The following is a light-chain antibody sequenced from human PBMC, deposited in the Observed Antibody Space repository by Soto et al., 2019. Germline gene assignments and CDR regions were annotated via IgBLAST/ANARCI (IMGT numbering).Light chain of an antibody. Sequence: QSVLTQPPSASGSPGQSVTISCTGSSSDVGGYNYVSWYQQHPGKAPKLMIYEVSKRPSGVPDRLSGSKSGNTSSLTVSGLQADDEADYDCSSYGGSNTVVFGGGTKLTVL. CDR3: SSYGGSNTVV. CDR2: EVS. J-gene: IGLJ2*01. CDR1: SSDVGGYNY. V-gene: IGLV2-8*01.